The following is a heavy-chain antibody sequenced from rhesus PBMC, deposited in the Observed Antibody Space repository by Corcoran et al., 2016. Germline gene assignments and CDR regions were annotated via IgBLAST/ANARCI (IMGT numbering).Heavy chain of an antibody. CDR1: GYSISSGYY. CDR3: ARVAAAADY. V-gene: IGHV4-99*01. Sequence: QVQLQEWGPGRVKPSETLSLTCAVSGYSISSGYYWGWISQPPGKGLEYFGYKSGSSDSTHSNPSLERRFTISKDTSKNQFSLKLSSVTAADTAVYYCARVAAAADYWGQGVLVTVSS. J-gene: IGHJ4*01. CDR2: KSGSSDST. D-gene: IGHD6-25*01.